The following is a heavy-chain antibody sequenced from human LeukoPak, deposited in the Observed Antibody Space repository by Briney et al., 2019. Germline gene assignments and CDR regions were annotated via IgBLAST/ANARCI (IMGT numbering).Heavy chain of an antibody. Sequence: EASVKVSCKASGNTYTGYYLHWVRQAPGQGLEWMGWFNPNSVGTNSAQKFQGRVTMTSDTSITTAYMELTSLRSDDTAVYYCEREAPGSGNFDFWGQGTLVTVSS. CDR1: GNTYTGYY. CDR2: FNPNSVGT. D-gene: IGHD3-10*01. V-gene: IGHV1-2*02. J-gene: IGHJ4*02. CDR3: EREAPGSGNFDF.